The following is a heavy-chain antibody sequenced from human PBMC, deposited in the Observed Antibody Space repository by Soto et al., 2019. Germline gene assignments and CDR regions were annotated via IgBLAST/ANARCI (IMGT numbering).Heavy chain of an antibody. D-gene: IGHD2-2*01. V-gene: IGHV4-39*01. J-gene: IGHJ6*02. CDR1: GGSISRGVNH. Sequence: TCSGSGGSISRGVNHLGCIRMPPGQWLEWIGSIYYSGSTYYNPSLKSRVTISVDTSKNQFSLKLSSVTAADTAVYYCARHPGYCISTRRPPDSSHYPMAACGQATTIT. CDR2: IYYSGST. CDR3: ARHPGYCISTRRPPDSSHYPMAA.